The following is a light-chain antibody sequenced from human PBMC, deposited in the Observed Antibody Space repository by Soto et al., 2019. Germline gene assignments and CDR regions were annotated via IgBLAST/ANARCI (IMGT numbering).Light chain of an antibody. CDR3: QHYGSAPST. J-gene: IGKJ5*01. V-gene: IGKV3-20*01. Sequence: EIVLTQSPGTLSLSPGEGATLACRASQSVSSNFLAWYQQKPGQAPRLLIYGASSRATGIPDRFSGSGSGTDFTRTISRLEPEDFAVYYCQHYGSAPSTFGQGTRLEIK. CDR2: GAS. CDR1: QSVSSNF.